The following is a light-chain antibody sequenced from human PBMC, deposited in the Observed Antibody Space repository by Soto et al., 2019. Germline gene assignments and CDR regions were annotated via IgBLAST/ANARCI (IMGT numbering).Light chain of an antibody. CDR2: GAS. J-gene: IGKJ1*01. CDR3: QQYGNSPQT. CDR1: QSVSSN. Sequence: IVMTPSPATLSVSPGERAIVSRMASQSVSSNLAWYQQKPGQAPRLLIYGASSRATGIPNRFSGSGSGTDFTLTISRLEPEDFAVYYCQQYGNSPQTFGQGTKVDIK. V-gene: IGKV3-20*01.